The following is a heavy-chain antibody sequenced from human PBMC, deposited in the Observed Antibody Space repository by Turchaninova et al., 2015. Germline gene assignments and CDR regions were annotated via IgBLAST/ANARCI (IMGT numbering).Heavy chain of an antibody. Sequence: QLQLQQSGPGLVKPSETLSLTCTVSGGSIRSSSYYWGWLRTPPGTGLGCIGGVFYCGKTYYSPSLKSRVTIAVVTSSNQFSLKRTSVTAADTAVYYCARHSKYTSGWSGRVEYWGQGTLVTVSS. D-gene: IGHD6-19*01. CDR3: ARHSKYTSGWSGRVEY. CDR2: VFYCGKT. CDR1: GGSIRSSSYY. J-gene: IGHJ4*02. V-gene: IGHV4-39*01.